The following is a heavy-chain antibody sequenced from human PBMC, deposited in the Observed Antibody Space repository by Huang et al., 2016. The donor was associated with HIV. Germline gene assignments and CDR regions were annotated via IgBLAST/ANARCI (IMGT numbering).Heavy chain of an antibody. Sequence: QVQLVESGGGVVQPGRSLRLSCAASEFTFSDYAMHWVRQAPGKGREWLAVISYDGNDKNHADSVKGRFTISRDNSKNTLYLEMNSLRAEDTAVYFCAKEIAVPGSSWFDPWGQGTLVTVSS. D-gene: IGHD6-13*01. J-gene: IGHJ5*02. CDR1: EFTFSDYA. CDR2: ISYDGNDK. CDR3: AKEIAVPGSSWFDP. V-gene: IGHV3-30*18.